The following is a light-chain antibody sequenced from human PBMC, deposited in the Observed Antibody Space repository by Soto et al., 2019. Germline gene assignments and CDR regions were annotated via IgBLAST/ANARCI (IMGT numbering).Light chain of an antibody. CDR1: SSDVGGYNY. J-gene: IGLJ2*01. CDR2: DVS. Sequence: QSALTQPRSVSGSPGQSVTISCTGTSSDVGGYNYVSWYQQHPGKAPKFMIYDVSKRPSGVPDRFSGSKSGNTASLTIYGLQAEDEADYYCCSYAGTYTLIFGGGTKLTVL. V-gene: IGLV2-11*01. CDR3: CSYAGTYTLI.